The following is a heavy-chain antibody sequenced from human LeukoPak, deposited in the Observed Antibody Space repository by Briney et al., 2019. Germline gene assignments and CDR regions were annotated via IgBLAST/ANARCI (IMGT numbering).Heavy chain of an antibody. CDR3: ARAPGVFHYYDSSGLDY. D-gene: IGHD3-22*01. Sequence: SETLSLTCTVSGYSISSGYYWGWIRQPPGKGLEWIGSIYHSGSTYCNPSLKSRVTISVDTSKNQFSLKLSSVTAADTAVYYCARAPGVFHYYDSSGLDYWGQGTLVTVSS. J-gene: IGHJ4*02. CDR2: IYHSGST. CDR1: GYSISSGYY. V-gene: IGHV4-38-2*02.